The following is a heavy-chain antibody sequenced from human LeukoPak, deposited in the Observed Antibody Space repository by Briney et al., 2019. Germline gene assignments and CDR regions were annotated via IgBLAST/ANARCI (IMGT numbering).Heavy chain of an antibody. J-gene: IGHJ3*02. Sequence: ASVKVSCKASGYTFTGYGISWVRQAPGQGLEWMGWISAYNGNTNYAQKLQGRVTMTTDTSTSTAYMELRSLRSDDTAMYYCARPDIVVPAAMGPHDAFDIWGQGTMVTVSS. D-gene: IGHD2-2*01. CDR1: GYTFTGYG. CDR2: ISAYNGNT. CDR3: ARPDIVVPAAMGPHDAFDI. V-gene: IGHV1-18*01.